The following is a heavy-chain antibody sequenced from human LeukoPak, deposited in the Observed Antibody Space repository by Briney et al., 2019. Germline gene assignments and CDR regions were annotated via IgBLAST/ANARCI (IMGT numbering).Heavy chain of an antibody. Sequence: ASVKVSCKVSGYTLTELSMHWVRRAPGKGLEWMGGFDPEDGETIYAQKFQGGVTMTEDTSTDTAYMDLSSLRSEDTAVYYCATDLKMTTSVPFDYWGQGTLVTVSS. CDR1: GYTLTELS. D-gene: IGHD5-24*01. V-gene: IGHV1-24*01. CDR2: FDPEDGET. CDR3: ATDLKMTTSVPFDY. J-gene: IGHJ4*02.